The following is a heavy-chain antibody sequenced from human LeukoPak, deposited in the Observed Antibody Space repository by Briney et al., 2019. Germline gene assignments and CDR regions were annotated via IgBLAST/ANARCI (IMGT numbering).Heavy chain of an antibody. D-gene: IGHD5/OR15-5a*01. CDR2: IYYSGST. Sequence: SETLSLTCTVSGGSISGYYWSWVRQPPGKGLEWIGYIYYSGSTNYNPSLKSRLTISVDTSKNQFSLKLSSVTAADTAVYYCARDVSPNVWGKGTTVTVSS. V-gene: IGHV4-59*01. CDR3: ARDVSPNV. J-gene: IGHJ6*04. CDR1: GGSISGYY.